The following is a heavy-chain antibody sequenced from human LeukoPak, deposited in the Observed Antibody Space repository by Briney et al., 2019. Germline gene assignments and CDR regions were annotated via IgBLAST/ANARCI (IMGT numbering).Heavy chain of an antibody. J-gene: IGHJ6*03. V-gene: IGHV1-69*05. CDR2: IIPIFGTA. CDR3: ARGLMDCTNGVCFTYYYMDV. CDR1: GGTFSSYA. D-gene: IGHD2-8*01. Sequence: ASVKVSCKASGGTFSSYAISWVRQAPGQGLEWMGGIIPIFGTANYAQKFQGRVTITTDESTSTAYMELSSLRSEDTAVYYCARGLMDCTNGVCFTYYYMDVWGKGTTVTVSS.